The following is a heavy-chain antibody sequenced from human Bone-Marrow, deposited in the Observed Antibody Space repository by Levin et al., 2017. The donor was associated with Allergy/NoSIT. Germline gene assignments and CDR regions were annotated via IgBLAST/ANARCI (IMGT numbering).Heavy chain of an antibody. V-gene: IGHV3-7*01. D-gene: IGHD3-16*01. J-gene: IGHJ6*02. Sequence: GESLKISCAASGFSFSSSWMTWVRQAPGRSLEWVANINQAGSEKNYLDSVKGRFTIYRDNAKNSLYLQMNSLRAEDTAVYYCARGHFGMDSWGQGTTATVSS. CDR2: INQAGSEK. CDR3: ARGHFGMDS. CDR1: GFSFSSSW.